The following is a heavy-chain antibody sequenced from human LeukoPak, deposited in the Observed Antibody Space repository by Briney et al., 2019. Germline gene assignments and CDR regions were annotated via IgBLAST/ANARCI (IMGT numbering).Heavy chain of an antibody. J-gene: IGHJ4*02. Sequence: SGGSLRLSCAASGFSFSAYYMTWIRQAPGKGLEWVSYISSSGSTVYYADSVKGRFTISRDNAKNSLYLQMNSLRAEDTAVYYCARETRWDFDYWGQGTLVTVSS. CDR3: ARETRWDFDY. D-gene: IGHD5-24*01. V-gene: IGHV3-11*04. CDR1: GFSFSAYY. CDR2: ISSSGSTV.